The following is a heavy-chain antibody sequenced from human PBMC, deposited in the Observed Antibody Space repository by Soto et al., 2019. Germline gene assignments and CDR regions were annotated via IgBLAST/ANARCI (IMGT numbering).Heavy chain of an antibody. CDR3: AKPLGSESYLPFDY. D-gene: IGHD3-10*01. CDR2: ISGSGENT. CDR1: GFTFSIYG. Sequence: EVQLLESGGGLVQPGGSLRLSCAASGFTFSIYGLSWVRQAPGKGLEWVSAISGSGENTYYADSVKGRFTISRDNPKNTRYLQMNSLRAEDKAVFYCAKPLGSESYLPFDYWGQGTLVTVSS. J-gene: IGHJ4*02. V-gene: IGHV3-23*01.